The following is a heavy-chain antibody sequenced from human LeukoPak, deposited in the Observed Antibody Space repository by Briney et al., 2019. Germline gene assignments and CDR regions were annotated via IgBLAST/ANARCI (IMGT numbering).Heavy chain of an antibody. J-gene: IGHJ4*02. Sequence: SGGSLRLSCAASVFTFSNYFMNWVRQAPWKGLEWVSGISGSGDSTYYADSVKGRFTISRDNSKNTLFLQMNSLRAEDTAAYYCAKVRAPSGWFNSDYWGQGTLVTVSS. CDR1: VFTFSNYF. CDR3: AKVRAPSGWFNSDY. D-gene: IGHD6-19*01. CDR2: ISGSGDST. V-gene: IGHV3-23*01.